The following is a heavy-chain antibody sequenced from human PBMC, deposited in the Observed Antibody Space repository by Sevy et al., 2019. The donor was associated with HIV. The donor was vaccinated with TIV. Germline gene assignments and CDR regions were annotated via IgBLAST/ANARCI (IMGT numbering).Heavy chain of an antibody. J-gene: IGHJ5*02. D-gene: IGHD6-19*01. V-gene: IGHV1-69*13. CDR2: IIPLLGTA. CDR1: GGTFTSYA. CDR3: ASDNLAVAGRGWFDP. Sequence: ASVKVSCKASGGTFTSYAISWVRQAPGLGLEWMGGIIPLLGTANYAQQFQGRVTITADESTRTVYMELSSLGSEDTAVYYCASDNLAVAGRGWFDPWGQGTLVTVSS.